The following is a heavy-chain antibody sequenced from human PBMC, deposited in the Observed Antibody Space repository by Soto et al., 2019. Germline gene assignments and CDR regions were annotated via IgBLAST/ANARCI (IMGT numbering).Heavy chain of an antibody. J-gene: IGHJ4*02. CDR2: TGATGRTT. V-gene: IGHV3-23*01. CDR3: ATVHNTSRSFDY. D-gene: IGHD1-20*01. CDR1: GFTFNIYA. Sequence: GGSLRLSCAASGFTFNIYAMTWVRQGPGKGLEWVSTTGATGRTTYYSDSVKGRFTVSRDNSKNTLDLQMSNLRAEDTAVYYCATVHNTSRSFDYWGQGTLVTVSS.